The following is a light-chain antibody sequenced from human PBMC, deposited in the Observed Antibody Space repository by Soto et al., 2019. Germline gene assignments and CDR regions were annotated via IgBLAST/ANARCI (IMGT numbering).Light chain of an antibody. CDR1: SSNIGANS. CDR2: SNK. J-gene: IGLJ1*01. V-gene: IGLV1-44*01. CDR3: AAWDDTLDVFYV. Sequence: QSVLTQPPAASGAPGQTVTISCSGSSSNIGANSVNWYQQVPGKAPKFLISSNKQRPSGVPDRFSGSKSGTSASLAISGLQSEDEADYYCAAWDDTLDVFYVFGSGTKLTVL.